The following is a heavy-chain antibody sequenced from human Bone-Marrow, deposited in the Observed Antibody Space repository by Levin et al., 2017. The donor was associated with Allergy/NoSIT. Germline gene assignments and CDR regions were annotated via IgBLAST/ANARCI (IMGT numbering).Heavy chain of an antibody. Sequence: GESLKISCKASGYTFTSYAMNWVRQAPGQGLEWMGWINTNTGNPTYAQCFTGRFVFSLDTSVSTAYLQISSLKAEDTAVYYCARDMGGLDVGSDYWGQGTLVTVSS. D-gene: IGHD1-26*01. CDR1: GYTFTSYA. J-gene: IGHJ4*02. V-gene: IGHV7-4-1*02. CDR3: ARDMGGLDVGSDY. CDR2: INTNTGNP.